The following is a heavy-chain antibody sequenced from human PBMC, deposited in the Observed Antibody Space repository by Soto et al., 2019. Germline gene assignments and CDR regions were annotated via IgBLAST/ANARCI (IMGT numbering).Heavy chain of an antibody. Sequence: GGSLRLSCAASGFTFSSYVMNWVRQAPGKGLEWVSAISGSGGSTYYADSVKGRFTISRDNSKNTLYLQMNSLRAEDTAVYYCAKAPSMIVVPPDYWGQGTLVTVSS. D-gene: IGHD3-22*01. CDR1: GFTFSSYV. V-gene: IGHV3-23*01. J-gene: IGHJ4*02. CDR3: AKAPSMIVVPPDY. CDR2: ISGSGGST.